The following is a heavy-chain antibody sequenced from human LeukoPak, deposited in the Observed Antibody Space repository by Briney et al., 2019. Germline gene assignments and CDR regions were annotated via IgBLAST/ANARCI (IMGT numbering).Heavy chain of an antibody. V-gene: IGHV3-48*01. CDR3: ARDAHGDY. Sequence: GGSLRLSCAASGFAFNNYIMNWVRQAPGKGLEWVSYISSSSVTIYYADSVKGRFTISRDNAKNSLLLQMDSLRAEDTAVYYCARDAHGDYWGQGTLVTVSS. J-gene: IGHJ4*02. CDR2: ISSSSVTI. D-gene: IGHD1-26*01. CDR1: GFAFNNYI.